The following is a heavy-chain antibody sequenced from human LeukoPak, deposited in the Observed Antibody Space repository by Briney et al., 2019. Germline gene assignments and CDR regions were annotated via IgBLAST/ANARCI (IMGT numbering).Heavy chain of an antibody. Sequence: SSVKVSCKASGGTFSSYALIWVRQAPGRGLEWMGGIIHIFGTANYEHKFQGRVTITADKSTSTAYMELSSLRSEDTAVYYCARSNGAVYFDYWGQGTLVTVSS. J-gene: IGHJ4*02. CDR3: ARSNGAVYFDY. D-gene: IGHD3-10*01. CDR2: IIHIFGTA. CDR1: GGTFSSYA. V-gene: IGHV1-69*06.